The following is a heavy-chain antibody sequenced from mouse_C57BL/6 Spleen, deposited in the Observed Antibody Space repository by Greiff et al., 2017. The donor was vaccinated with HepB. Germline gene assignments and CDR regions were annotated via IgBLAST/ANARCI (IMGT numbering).Heavy chain of an antibody. V-gene: IGHV5-17*01. J-gene: IGHJ2*01. CDR3: ARDGDYDEDFDY. Sequence: EVHLVESGGGLVKPGGSLKLSCAASGFTFSDYGMHWVRQAPEKGLEWVAYISSGSSTIYYADTVKGRFTISRDNAKNTLFLQMTSLRSEDTAMYYCARDGDYDEDFDYWGQGTTLTVSS. CDR2: ISSGSSTI. D-gene: IGHD2-4*01. CDR1: GFTFSDYG.